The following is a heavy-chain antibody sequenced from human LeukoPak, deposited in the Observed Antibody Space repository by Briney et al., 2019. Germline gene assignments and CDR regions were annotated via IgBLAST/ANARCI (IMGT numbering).Heavy chain of an antibody. V-gene: IGHV3-21*01. CDR2: ISSSSSDI. J-gene: IGHJ4*02. CDR3: ARRDYDILTGSLGY. CDR1: GFTFSSYS. Sequence: GGSLRLSCAASGFTFSSYSMNWVRQAPGKGLEWVSSISSSSSDIYYADSVKGRFTISRDNAKNSLYLQMNSLRAEDTAVYYCARRDYDILTGSLGYWGQGTLVTVSS. D-gene: IGHD3-9*01.